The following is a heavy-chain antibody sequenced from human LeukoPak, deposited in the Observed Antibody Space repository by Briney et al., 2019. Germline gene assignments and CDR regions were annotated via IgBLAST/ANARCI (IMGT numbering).Heavy chain of an antibody. CDR2: INRDGSGI. Sequence: GGSLRLSCAASGFTFSTYWMHWVRRAPGKGLVWISRINRDGSGITYADSVKGRFTISRDNAKSILYLQMNSLRAEDTAVYYCANTGYNYEFDYWGREPWSPSPQ. J-gene: IGHJ4*02. V-gene: IGHV3-74*01. CDR1: GFTFSTYW. CDR3: ANTGYNYEFDY. D-gene: IGHD5-18*01.